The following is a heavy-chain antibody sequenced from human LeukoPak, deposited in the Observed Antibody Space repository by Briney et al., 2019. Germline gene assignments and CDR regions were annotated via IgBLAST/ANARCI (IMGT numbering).Heavy chain of an antibody. V-gene: IGHV4-59*01. CDR2: TSYSGST. CDR1: GGSISSYY. J-gene: IGHJ4*02. Sequence: ASETLSLTCTVSGGSISSYYWNWIRQPPGKGLEWIGDTSYSGSTNYNPSLKSRVTISVDTSKKHFSLKLTSVTAADTAVYYCARNRYGDSYYWGQGTLVTVSS. D-gene: IGHD4-17*01. CDR3: ARNRYGDSYY.